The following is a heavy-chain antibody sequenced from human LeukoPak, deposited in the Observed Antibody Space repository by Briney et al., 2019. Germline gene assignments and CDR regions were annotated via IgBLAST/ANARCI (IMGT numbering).Heavy chain of an antibody. CDR1: GYGFTSYW. CDR2: IYPGDSDT. Sequence: GESLKISCKGSGYGFTSYWIGWVRQMPGKGLEWMGIIYPGDSDTRYSPSFQGQVTISADKSISTAYLQWSSLKASDTAMYYCAKGYCSGGSCRRYYGMDVWGKGTTVTVSS. CDR3: AKGYCSGGSCRRYYGMDV. V-gene: IGHV5-51*01. D-gene: IGHD2-15*01. J-gene: IGHJ6*04.